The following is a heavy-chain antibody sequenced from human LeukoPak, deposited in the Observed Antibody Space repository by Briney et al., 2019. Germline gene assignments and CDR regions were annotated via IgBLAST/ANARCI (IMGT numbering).Heavy chain of an antibody. D-gene: IGHD3-22*01. CDR2: IKQDGSEK. Sequence: PGGSLRLSCAASGFTFSSYWMSWVRQAPGKGLEWVANIKQDGSEKYYVDSVKGRFTIPRDNAKNSLYLQMNSLRAEDTAVYYCARVDSSGYSSPGDAFDIWGQGTMVTVSS. CDR1: GFTFSSYW. V-gene: IGHV3-7*01. CDR3: ARVDSSGYSSPGDAFDI. J-gene: IGHJ3*02.